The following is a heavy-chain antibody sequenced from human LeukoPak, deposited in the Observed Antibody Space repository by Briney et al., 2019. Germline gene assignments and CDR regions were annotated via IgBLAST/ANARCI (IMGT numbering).Heavy chain of an antibody. D-gene: IGHD6-13*01. CDR2: IIPIFGTA. Sequence: GASVKVSCKASGYTFTSYGISWVRQAPGQGLEWMGGIIPIFGTANYAQKFQGRVTITADESTSTAYMELSSLRFEDPAVYYFARYISSGWYEGAFDIWGQGIMVTVSS. CDR1: GYTFTSYG. J-gene: IGHJ3*02. V-gene: IGHV1-69*13. CDR3: ARYISSGWYEGAFDI.